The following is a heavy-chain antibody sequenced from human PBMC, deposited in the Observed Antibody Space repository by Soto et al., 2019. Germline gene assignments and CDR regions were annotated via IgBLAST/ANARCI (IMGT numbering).Heavy chain of an antibody. D-gene: IGHD5-12*01. CDR2: ISGSGGGT. Sequence: GGSLRLSCAASGFTFSSYAMSWVRQAPGKGLEWVSAISGSGGGTYYADSVKGRFTISRDNSKNTLYLQMNSLRAEDTAVYYCGALWGWLRSSGSFSDYWGQGTLVTVSS. V-gene: IGHV3-23*01. J-gene: IGHJ4*02. CDR3: GALWGWLRSSGSFSDY. CDR1: GFTFSSYA.